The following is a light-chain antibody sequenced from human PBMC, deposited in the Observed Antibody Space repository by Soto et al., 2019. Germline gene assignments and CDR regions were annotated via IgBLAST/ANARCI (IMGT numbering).Light chain of an antibody. CDR1: QSVSSNY. J-gene: IGKJ1*01. V-gene: IGKV3-20*01. CDR2: GAF. CDR3: QQYGSSPRT. Sequence: EIVCTQSPASLSLSPGQRATFSCRASQSVSSNYLAWYQQKPGQAPRLLIYGAFKRATGIPDRFSGSGSGTDFTLTISRMEPEDFAVYCCQQYGSSPRTFGQGTKVDI.